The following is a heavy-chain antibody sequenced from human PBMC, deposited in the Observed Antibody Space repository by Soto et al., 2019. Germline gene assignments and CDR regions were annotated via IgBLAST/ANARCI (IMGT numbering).Heavy chain of an antibody. CDR1: GFTFSSYG. CDR3: AKGRGSVTTPYYFDY. Sequence: QVQLVESGGGVVQPGRSLRLSCAASGFTFSSYGMHWVRQAPGKGLEWVAVISYDGSNKYYADSVKGRFTISRDNSKNTLYLQMNSLRAEDTAVYYCAKGRGSVTTPYYFDYWGQGTLVTVSS. CDR2: ISYDGSNK. J-gene: IGHJ4*02. D-gene: IGHD4-17*01. V-gene: IGHV3-30*18.